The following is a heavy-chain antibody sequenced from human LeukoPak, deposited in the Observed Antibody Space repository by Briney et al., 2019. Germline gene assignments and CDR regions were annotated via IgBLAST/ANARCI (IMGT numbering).Heavy chain of an antibody. CDR1: GFIFSNYA. V-gene: IGHV3-9*01. J-gene: IGHJ4*02. D-gene: IGHD6-19*01. CDR2: ISWNSGSI. CDR3: AKDNRRHYTSGPNPDSLH. Sequence: PGGSLRLSCAGSGFIFSNYAMHWVRQPPGKGLEWVSGISWNSGSIDYADSVKGRFTISRDNAKNSLYLQMNSPRVEDTAFYYCAKDNRRHYTSGPNPDSLHWGQGALVTVSS.